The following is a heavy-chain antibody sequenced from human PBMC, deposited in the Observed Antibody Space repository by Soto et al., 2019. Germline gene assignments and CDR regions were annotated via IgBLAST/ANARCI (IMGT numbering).Heavy chain of an antibody. CDR3: AKVGWDTMTTVTRGYFQH. CDR2: ISGRGGGT. CDR1: GFTFSSYA. J-gene: IGHJ1*01. Sequence: EVQLLESGGGLVQPGGSLRLSCAASGFTFSSYAMNWVHQAPGKGLEWVSTISGRGGGTYYADSVKGRFTISSDQSKNTLYRQMNSLRAEDTAVYYCAKVGWDTMTTVTRGYFQHWGQGTLVTVSS. V-gene: IGHV3-23*01. D-gene: IGHD4-17*01.